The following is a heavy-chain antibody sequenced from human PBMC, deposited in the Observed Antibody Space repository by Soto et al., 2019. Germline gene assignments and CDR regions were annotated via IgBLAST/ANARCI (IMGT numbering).Heavy chain of an antibody. CDR1: GGSISSSSFH. D-gene: IGHD5-18*01. CDR2: IYYSGST. Sequence: SETLSLTCTVSGGSISSSSFHWGWIRQPPGKGLEWIGSIYYSGSTYYSPSLKSRVTISVDTSKNQFSLKLSSVTAADTAVYYCARASNKRGYSYGPDFWGQGPLVT. J-gene: IGHJ4*02. CDR3: ARASNKRGYSYGPDF. V-gene: IGHV4-39*07.